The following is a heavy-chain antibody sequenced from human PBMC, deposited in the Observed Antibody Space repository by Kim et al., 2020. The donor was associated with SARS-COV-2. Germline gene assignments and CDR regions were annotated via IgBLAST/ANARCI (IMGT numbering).Heavy chain of an antibody. D-gene: IGHD1-7*01. Sequence: SETLSLTCTVSGGSISSGDYYWSWIRQPPGKGLEWIGYIYYSGSTYYNPSLKSRVTISVDTSKNQFSLKLSSVTAADTAVYYCARGTSGSRRTTTRVHFDYWGQGTLVTVSS. CDR2: IYYSGST. CDR3: ARGTSGSRRTTTRVHFDY. V-gene: IGHV4-30-4*01. CDR1: GGSISSGDYY. J-gene: IGHJ4*02.